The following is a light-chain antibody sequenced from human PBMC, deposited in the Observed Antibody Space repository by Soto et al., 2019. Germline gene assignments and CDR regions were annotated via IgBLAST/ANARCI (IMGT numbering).Light chain of an antibody. CDR3: QQYKDWPPLT. V-gene: IGKV3-11*01. CDR1: QSVSTF. Sequence: EIVFTQSPSTLSLSPGERATLSCRASQSVSTFLAWYQHKPGQAPRLLIYDASNRATGIPDRFRGSGSGTDFTLTISSLEPEDFALYYCQQYKDWPPLTFGQGTRLEIK. CDR2: DAS. J-gene: IGKJ5*01.